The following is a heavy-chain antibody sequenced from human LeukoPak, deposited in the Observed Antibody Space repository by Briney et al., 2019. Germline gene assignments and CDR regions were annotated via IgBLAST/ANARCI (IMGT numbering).Heavy chain of an antibody. CDR3: ARGYCSGGSCSTGDY. V-gene: IGHV3-7*02. CDR1: EFTFSSYW. D-gene: IGHD2-15*01. J-gene: IGHJ4*02. Sequence: GGALRLSCAASEFTFSSYWMSWVRQAPGKGLEWVANIKQDGSEKSYVDSVKGRFMISRDNPKNSLHLQMNSLRAEDTAVYYCARGYCSGGSCSTGDYWGQGTLVTVSS. CDR2: IKQDGSEK.